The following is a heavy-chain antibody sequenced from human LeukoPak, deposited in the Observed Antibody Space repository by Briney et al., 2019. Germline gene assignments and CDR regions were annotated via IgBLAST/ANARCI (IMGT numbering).Heavy chain of an antibody. Sequence: GGSLRLSCAASGFTFSSYGMSWVRQAPGKGLEWVSAISGSGGSTYYADSVKGRFTISRDNSKNTLYLQMNSLRAEDTAVYYCAKMGPLVVAATWFDYWGQGTLVTVSS. V-gene: IGHV3-23*01. CDR1: GFTFSSYG. J-gene: IGHJ4*02. D-gene: IGHD2-15*01. CDR3: AKMGPLVVAATWFDY. CDR2: ISGSGGST.